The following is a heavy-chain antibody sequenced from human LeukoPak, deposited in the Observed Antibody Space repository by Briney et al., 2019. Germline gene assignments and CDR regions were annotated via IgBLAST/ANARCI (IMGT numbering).Heavy chain of an antibody. D-gene: IGHD6-13*01. CDR1: DYSISSDYY. CDR2: INHSGNT. Sequence: PSETLSLTCTVFDYSISSDYYWGWIRQPPWKGLEWTGSINHSGNTYYSPSLKSRVTISVDTSKKQFSLKVTSVTAADTAMYYCARLAAAGRFTYYYMDVWGKGTTVTVSS. CDR3: ARLAAAGRFTYYYMDV. J-gene: IGHJ6*03. V-gene: IGHV4-38-2*02.